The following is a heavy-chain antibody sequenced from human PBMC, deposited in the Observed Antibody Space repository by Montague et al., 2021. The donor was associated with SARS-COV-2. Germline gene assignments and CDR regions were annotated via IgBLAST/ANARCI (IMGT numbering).Heavy chain of an antibody. D-gene: IGHD4-17*01. J-gene: IGHJ4*02. Sequence: SETLSLTCSVSGEPISGFFWNWTRQPSGKGLEWIGLIYPCGNTNXNPSLKSRVTISVDTSKNQFSLKLSSVTAADTAVYYCASVYTVTYYFVYWGRGTLVTVSS. CDR3: ASVYTVTYYFVY. CDR1: GEPISGFF. V-gene: IGHV4-4*07. CDR2: IYPCGNT.